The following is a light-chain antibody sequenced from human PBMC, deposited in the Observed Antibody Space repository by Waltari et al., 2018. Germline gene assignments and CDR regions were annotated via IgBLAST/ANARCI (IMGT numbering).Light chain of an antibody. V-gene: IGLV1-47*01. CDR1: TSNTGSPY. CDR2: KND. J-gene: IGLJ2*01. CDR3: VAWDDSRSGRL. Sequence: QSVLTQPPSASGTPGPRVIISCSGGTSNTGSPYVYWYPHVPGTAPKLLIYKNDQRPSGVPDRFSASKSGTSASLAIVGLRSEDEATYYCVAWDDSRSGRLFGGGTKVTVL.